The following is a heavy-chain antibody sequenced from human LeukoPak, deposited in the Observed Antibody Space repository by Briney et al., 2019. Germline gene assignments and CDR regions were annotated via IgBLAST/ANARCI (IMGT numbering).Heavy chain of an antibody. V-gene: IGHV3-53*01. Sequence: GGSLRLSCAASGFTVSSNYMSWVRQVPGKGLEWVSVIYSGGSTYYADSVKGRFTISRDNSKNTLYLQVNSLRAEDTAVYYCARETERGFDYWGQGTLVTVSS. CDR2: IYSGGST. J-gene: IGHJ4*02. CDR1: GFTVSSNY. D-gene: IGHD1-14*01. CDR3: ARETERGFDY.